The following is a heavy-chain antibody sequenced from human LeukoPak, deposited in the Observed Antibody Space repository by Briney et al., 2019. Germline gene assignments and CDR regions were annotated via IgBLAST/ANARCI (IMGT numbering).Heavy chain of an antibody. CDR1: GGSISSGDYY. J-gene: IGHJ4*02. CDR3: ARGVNYYDSSGYPDY. D-gene: IGHD3-22*01. CDR2: IYYSGST. V-gene: IGHV4-30-4*08. Sequence: PSQTLSLTCTVSGGSISSGDYYWSWIRRPPGKGLEWIGYIYYSGSTYYNPSLKSRVTISVDTSKNQFSLKLSSVTAADTAVYYCARGVNYYDSSGYPDYWGQGTLVTVSS.